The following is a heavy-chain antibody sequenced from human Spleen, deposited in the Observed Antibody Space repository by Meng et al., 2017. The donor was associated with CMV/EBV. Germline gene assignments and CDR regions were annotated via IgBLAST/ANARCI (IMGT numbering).Heavy chain of an antibody. V-gene: IGHV1-8*01. D-gene: IGHD5-24*01. Sequence: KASGYTFTSYDINWVRQATGQGLEWMGWMNPNSGNTGYAQKFQGRVTMTRNTSISTAYMELSSLRSEDTAVYYCARGGEVATIRGDYWSQGTLVTVSS. J-gene: IGHJ4*02. CDR1: GYTFTSYD. CDR2: MNPNSGNT. CDR3: ARGGEVATIRGDY.